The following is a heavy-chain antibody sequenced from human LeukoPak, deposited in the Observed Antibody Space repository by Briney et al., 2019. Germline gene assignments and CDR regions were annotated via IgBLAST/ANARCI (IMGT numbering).Heavy chain of an antibody. CDR3: SGRPGIAVAGKDVFDY. V-gene: IGHV1-69*05. CDR2: IIPIFGTA. J-gene: IGHJ4*02. Sequence: ASVKVSCKASGGTFSSYAISWVRQAPGQGLEWMGGIIPIFGTANYAQKFQGRVTITTDESTSTAYMELSSLRSEDTAVYYCSGRPGIAVAGKDVFDYWGQGTLVTVSS. D-gene: IGHD6-19*01. CDR1: GGTFSSYA.